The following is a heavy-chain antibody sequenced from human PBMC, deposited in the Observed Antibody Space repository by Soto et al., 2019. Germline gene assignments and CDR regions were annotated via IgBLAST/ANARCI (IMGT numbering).Heavy chain of an antibody. V-gene: IGHV1-8*02. CDR1: GYTFTNND. CDR2: MNPGSGDT. J-gene: IGHJ5*02. CDR3: ARMESFGSLNWFDP. Sequence: ASVKVSCKASGYTFTNNDVSWVRQATGEGLEWMGWMNPGSGDTGYAQKFQGRVTMTRDISIATAYMELNSLTSEDTAIYYCARMESFGSLNWFDPWGQGPLITVSS. D-gene: IGHD5-18*01.